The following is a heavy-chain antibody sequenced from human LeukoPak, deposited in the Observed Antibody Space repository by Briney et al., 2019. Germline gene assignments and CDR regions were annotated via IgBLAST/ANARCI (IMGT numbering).Heavy chain of an antibody. D-gene: IGHD1-14*01. Sequence: ASVKVSCKASGYTFTAYCMHWVRQAPGQGLEWMGWISGYNGDTNYAQKLQGRVTMTTDTSTSTAYMDLRNLRFGDTAVYFCARRPRSYYYGMDVWGQGTTVTVSS. CDR1: GYTFTAYC. V-gene: IGHV1-18*04. CDR3: ARRPRSYYYGMDV. CDR2: ISGYNGDT. J-gene: IGHJ6*02.